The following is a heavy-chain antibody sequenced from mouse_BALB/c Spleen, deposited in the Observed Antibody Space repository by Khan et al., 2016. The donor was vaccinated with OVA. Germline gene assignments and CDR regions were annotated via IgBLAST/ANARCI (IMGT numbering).Heavy chain of an antibody. CDR3: ARAYYRYDGYYAMDY. CDR2: IWGGGGT. V-gene: IGHV2-6-4*01. Sequence: QVQLKESGPGLVAPSQSLSITCTVSGFSLSRYNIHWVRQPPGKGLEWLGMIWGGGGTDYNSTLKSRLSISKDNSKSHVFLTTNSLQIDDTAMYYGARAYYRYDGYYAMDYWGQGTSVTVSS. CDR1: GFSLSRYN. J-gene: IGHJ4*01. D-gene: IGHD2-14*01.